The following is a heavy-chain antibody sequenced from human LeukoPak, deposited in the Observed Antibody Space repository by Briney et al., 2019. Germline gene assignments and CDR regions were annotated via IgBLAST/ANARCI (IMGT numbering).Heavy chain of an antibody. D-gene: IGHD3-3*01. CDR3: ARDEWPQGAFDI. V-gene: IGHV4-39*07. CDR2: IYYSGST. Sequence: SETLSLTCTVSGGSISSSSYYWGWIRQPPGKGLEWIGSIYYSGSTYYNPSLKSRVTISVDTSKNQFSLKLSSVTAADTAVYYCARDEWPQGAFDIWGQGTMVTVSS. J-gene: IGHJ3*02. CDR1: GGSISSSSYY.